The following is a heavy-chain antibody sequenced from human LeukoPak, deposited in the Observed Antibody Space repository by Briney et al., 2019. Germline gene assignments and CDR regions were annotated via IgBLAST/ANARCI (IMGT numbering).Heavy chain of an antibody. Sequence: GGSLRLSCAASGFTFNSYAMHWVRQAPGKGLEYVLAIGSNGGSTYYANSVKGRFTISRDNSKNMLYLQMGSLRAEDMAVYYCAREGCYCTNGVCCTDYWGQGTLVTVSS. J-gene: IGHJ4*02. D-gene: IGHD2-8*01. CDR2: IGSNGGST. CDR1: GFTFNSYA. V-gene: IGHV3-64*01. CDR3: AREGCYCTNGVCCTDY.